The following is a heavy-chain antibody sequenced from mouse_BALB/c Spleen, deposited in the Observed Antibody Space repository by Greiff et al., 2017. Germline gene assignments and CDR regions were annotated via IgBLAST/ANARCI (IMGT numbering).Heavy chain of an antibody. V-gene: IGHV5-6-3*01. CDR2: INSNGGST. J-gene: IGHJ4*01. D-gene: IGHD1-2*01. CDR3: ARDRYGYNAMDY. Sequence: EVKLVESGGGLVQPGGSLKLSCAASGFTFSSYGMSWVRQTPDKRLELVATINSNGGSTYYPDSVKGRFTISRDNAKNTLYLQMSSLKSEDTAMYYCARDRYGYNAMDYWGQGTSVTVSS. CDR1: GFTFSSYG.